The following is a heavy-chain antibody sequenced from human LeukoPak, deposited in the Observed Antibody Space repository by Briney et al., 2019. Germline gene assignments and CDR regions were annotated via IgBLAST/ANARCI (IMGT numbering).Heavy chain of an antibody. J-gene: IGHJ3*01. V-gene: IGHV3-74*01. D-gene: IGHD5-24*01. CDR1: RFTFNSYW. Sequence: PGGSLRLSCAASRFTFNSYWMHWVRHAPGKGLVWVSRIVGDGSYTNYADSVKGRFTISRDNAKNTLFLQMNSLRAEDTAVYYCARDGSNSHAFDVWGRGTMVTVSS. CDR2: IVGDGSYT. CDR3: ARDGSNSHAFDV.